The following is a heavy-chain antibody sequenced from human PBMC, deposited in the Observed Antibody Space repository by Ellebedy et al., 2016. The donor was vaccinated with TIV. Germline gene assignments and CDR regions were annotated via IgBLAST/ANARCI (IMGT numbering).Heavy chain of an antibody. V-gene: IGHV3-74*03. J-gene: IGHJ4*02. CDR1: GFTFSNYW. D-gene: IGHD4/OR15-4a*01. Sequence: GESLKISCAASGFTFSNYWMHWVRQAPGKGLVWISRINNDGSTTTYVESVEGRFTISRDNAKKSLYLQMNSLRAEDTAVYYCAYGAGTYFGWGQGTPVTVSS. CDR2: INNDGSTT. CDR3: AYGAGTYFG.